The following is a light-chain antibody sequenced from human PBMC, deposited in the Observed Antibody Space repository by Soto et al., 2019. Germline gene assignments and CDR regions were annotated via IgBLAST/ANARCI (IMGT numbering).Light chain of an antibody. Sequence: IRMTQSPSSLSASTGDRFTITCRASQGIGGYLALYQVKPGKAPKLLMFAASTLQRGVPSRFSGSGSGKDLTLTISYLQTEDFGTYYCQQYHAYTRTFGQRI. J-gene: IGKJ1*01. CDR3: QQYHAYTRT. V-gene: IGKV1-8*01. CDR1: QGIGGY. CDR2: AAS.